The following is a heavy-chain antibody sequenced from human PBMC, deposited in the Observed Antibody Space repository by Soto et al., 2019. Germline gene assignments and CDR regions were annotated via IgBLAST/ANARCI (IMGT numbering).Heavy chain of an antibody. V-gene: IGHV3-48*01. J-gene: IGHJ2*01. Sequence: GSLLLSCAASGFTFNTYGMNWVLQAPGKGLEWVSSISRSSDAIYYADSVKGRFTISRDSANNSLFLQMNNLSAEDTAVYYCVCFFGIQRPPLSQAFPCRRSSDL. D-gene: IGHD5-18*01. CDR1: GFTFNTYG. CDR2: ISRSSDAI. CDR3: VCFFGIQRPPLSQAFPCRRSSDL.